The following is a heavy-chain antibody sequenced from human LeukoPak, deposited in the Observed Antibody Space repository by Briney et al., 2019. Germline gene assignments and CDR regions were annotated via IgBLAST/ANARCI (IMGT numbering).Heavy chain of an antibody. Sequence: ASVKVSCKASGYTFANYGTNWVRQAPGQGLEWMGWINPNSGGTNYAQKFQGRVTMTRDKSISTAYMDLSSLRSDDTAVYYCARVGAMVLWGQGTLVTVSS. D-gene: IGHD5-18*01. V-gene: IGHV1-2*02. J-gene: IGHJ4*02. CDR1: GYTFANYG. CDR2: INPNSGGT. CDR3: ARVGAMVL.